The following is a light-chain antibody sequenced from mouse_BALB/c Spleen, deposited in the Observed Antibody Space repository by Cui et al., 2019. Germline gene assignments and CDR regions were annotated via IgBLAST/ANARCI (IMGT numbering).Light chain of an antibody. Sequence: QFVLTQSRANMSASLGEETTLTCSASSSVSYMHWYQQKSGTSPKLLIYSTSNLASGVPSRFSGSGSGSFYSLTVSSVEAEDAADYYCHQWSSYPWTFGGGTKLEIK. V-gene: IGKV4-80*01. J-gene: IGKJ1*01. CDR1: SSVSY. CDR2: STS. CDR3: HQWSSYPWT.